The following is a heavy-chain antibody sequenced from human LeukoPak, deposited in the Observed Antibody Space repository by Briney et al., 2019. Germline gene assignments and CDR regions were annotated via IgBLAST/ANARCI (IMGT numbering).Heavy chain of an antibody. CDR3: ARGWGYFDY. V-gene: IGHV4-59*01. D-gene: IGHD6-19*01. J-gene: IGHJ4*02. CDR1: GGSISNYY. CDR2: IFYTGTT. Sequence: SETLSLTCTVSGGSISNYYWSWIRQPPGKGLEWIGYIFYTGTTNYNFSLKSRLTISVDTSKNQFSLRLTSVTAADTAVYYCARGWGYFDYWGQGTLVTVSS.